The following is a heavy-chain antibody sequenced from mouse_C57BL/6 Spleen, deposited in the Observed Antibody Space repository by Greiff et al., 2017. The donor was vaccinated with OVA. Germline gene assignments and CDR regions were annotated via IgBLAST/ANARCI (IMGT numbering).Heavy chain of an antibody. J-gene: IGHJ4*01. CDR2: FHPYNDDT. Sequence: VQLQQSGAELVKPGASVKMSCKASGYTFTTYPIEWMKQNHGKSLEWIGNFHPYNDDTKYNEKFKGKATLTVEKSSSTVYLELSRLTSDDSAVYYCARAIYYEYDREGRNYAMDDWGQGTSVTVSS. CDR3: ARAIYYEYDREGRNYAMDD. D-gene: IGHD2-4*01. V-gene: IGHV1-47*01. CDR1: GYTFTTYP.